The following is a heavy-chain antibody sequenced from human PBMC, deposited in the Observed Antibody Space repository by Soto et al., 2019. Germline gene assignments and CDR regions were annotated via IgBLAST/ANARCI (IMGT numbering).Heavy chain of an antibody. J-gene: IGHJ5*02. CDR1: GGSIFSSY. Sequence: SETLSLTCTVSGGSIFSSYWTWIRQPPGKGLEWIGNVYYSGSTNYNPSLKSRITISVDTSKNQFSLNLSSVTAADTAVYYCASVPSASSWLDPWGQGTLVTVYS. V-gene: IGHV4-59*01. CDR2: VYYSGST. D-gene: IGHD6-6*01. CDR3: ASVPSASSWLDP.